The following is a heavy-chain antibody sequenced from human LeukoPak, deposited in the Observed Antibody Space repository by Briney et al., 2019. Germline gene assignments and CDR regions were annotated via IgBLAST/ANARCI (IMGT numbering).Heavy chain of an antibody. CDR2: IYPGDFDT. V-gene: IGHV5-51*01. CDR3: VRPGRLGPNYYDRSGYYFDY. D-gene: IGHD3-22*01. Sequence: GESLKISCKGSGYTFSDYWIGWVRQMPGKGLDWMGIIYPGDFDTRYSPFFQGHVTISADKSISTAYLQWSSLRATDTAMYYCVRPGRLGPNYYDRSGYYFDYWGQGTLVTVSS. CDR1: GYTFSDYW. J-gene: IGHJ4*02.